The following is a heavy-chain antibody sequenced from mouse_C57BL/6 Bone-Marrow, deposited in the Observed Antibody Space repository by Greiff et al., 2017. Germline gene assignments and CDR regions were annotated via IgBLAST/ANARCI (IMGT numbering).Heavy chain of an antibody. D-gene: IGHD1-1*01. J-gene: IGHJ1*03. CDR2: IDPENGDT. Sequence: VQLKQSGAELVRPGASVKLSCTASGFNIKDDYMHWVKQRPEQGLEWIGWIDPENGDTEYASKFQGKATITADTSSNTAYLQLSSLTSEDTAVYYCTDTVGGGYFDVWGTGTTVTVSS. V-gene: IGHV14-4*01. CDR1: GFNIKDDY. CDR3: TDTVGGGYFDV.